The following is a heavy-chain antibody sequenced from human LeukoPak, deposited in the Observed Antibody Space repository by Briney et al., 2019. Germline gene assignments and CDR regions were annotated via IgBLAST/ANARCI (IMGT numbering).Heavy chain of an antibody. V-gene: IGHV4-59*01. CDR1: AGSISTYY. J-gene: IGHJ6*02. D-gene: IGHD6-13*01. CDR3: AREHSSSPRYGMNI. Sequence: SETLSLTCTLWAGSISTYYWRWIRQPPGKGLVGLGYIYSSGTTSSKPSLKSRVTISLDTSKNQFSLKLNSVTAADTAVYYCAREHSSSPRYGMNIWGQGTTVTVS. CDR2: IYSSGTT.